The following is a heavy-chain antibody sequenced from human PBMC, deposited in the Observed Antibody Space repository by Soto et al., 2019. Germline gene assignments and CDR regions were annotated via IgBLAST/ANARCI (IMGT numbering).Heavy chain of an antibody. CDR3: ARSVRLGELSLQ. CDR2: INAGNGNT. D-gene: IGHD3-16*02. V-gene: IGHV1-3*01. CDR1: GYTFTGYA. J-gene: IGHJ4*02. Sequence: QVQLVQSGAEVKKPGASVKVSCKAAGYTFTGYAMHWVRQAPGQRPEWMGWINAGNGNTKYSQKFQGRVTITRDRTASTAYMELSSLRSEDTAVYYCARSVRLGELSLQWGQGTLVTVSS.